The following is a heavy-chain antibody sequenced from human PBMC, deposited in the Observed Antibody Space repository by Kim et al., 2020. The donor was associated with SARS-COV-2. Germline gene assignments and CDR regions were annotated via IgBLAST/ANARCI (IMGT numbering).Heavy chain of an antibody. CDR1: GGSINSYY. CDR2: IYYSGST. J-gene: IGHJ6*02. V-gene: IGHV4-59*08. CDR3: ARLGRFTGYGGMDV. Sequence: SETLSLTCTVSGGSINSYYWSWIRQPPGKGLEWIGYIYYSGSTNYNPSLKSRVTISVDTSKNQFSLKLSSVTAADTAVYYCARLGRFTGYGGMDVWGQGTTVTVSS. D-gene: IGHD6-13*01.